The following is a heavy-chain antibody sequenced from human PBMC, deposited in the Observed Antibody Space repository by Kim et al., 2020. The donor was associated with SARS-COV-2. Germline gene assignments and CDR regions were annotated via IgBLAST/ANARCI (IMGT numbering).Heavy chain of an antibody. Sequence: SETLSLTCTVSGGSVSSASYSWSWIRQSPEKGLEWIGNFYHSGTTNYNPSLKSRVTISLDTSKSQFSLKLSSVTAADTAVYYCARALVAAPVLGAFDIWGQGTMVTVSS. V-gene: IGHV4-61*01. CDR3: ARALVAAPVLGAFDI. CDR1: GGSVSSASYS. CDR2: FYHSGTT. J-gene: IGHJ3*02. D-gene: IGHD6-6*01.